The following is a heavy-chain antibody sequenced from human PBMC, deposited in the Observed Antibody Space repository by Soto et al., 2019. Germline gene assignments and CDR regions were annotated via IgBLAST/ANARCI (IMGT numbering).Heavy chain of an antibody. D-gene: IGHD3-16*02. CDR1: GGSISSYY. CDR3: AGGGVIGFRAFDI. J-gene: IGHJ3*02. CDR2: IYYSGST. V-gene: IGHV4-59*01. Sequence: QVQLQESGPGLVKPSETLSLTCTVSGGSISSYYWSWIRQPPGKGLEWIGYIYYSGSTNYNPSLKRRVTISVDTSKNQFSLKLSSVTAADTAVYYCAGGGVIGFRAFDIWGQGTMVTVSS.